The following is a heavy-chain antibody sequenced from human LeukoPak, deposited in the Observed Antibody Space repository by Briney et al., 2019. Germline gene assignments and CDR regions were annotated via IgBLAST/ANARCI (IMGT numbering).Heavy chain of an antibody. V-gene: IGHV1-18*01. CDR1: GYTFTSYG. J-gene: IGHJ6*03. CDR2: ISAYNGNT. CDR3: ARDKGLYCSSTSCYYYYYMDV. D-gene: IGHD2-2*01. Sequence: ASVKVSCKASGYTFTSYGISWVRQAPGQGLEWMGWISAYNGNTNYAQKLQGRVTMTTDTSTSTAYMELRSLRSEDTAVYYCARDKGLYCSSTSCYYYYYMDVWGKGTTVTISS.